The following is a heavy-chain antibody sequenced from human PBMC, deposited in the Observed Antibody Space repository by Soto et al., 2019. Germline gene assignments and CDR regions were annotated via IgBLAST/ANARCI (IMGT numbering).Heavy chain of an antibody. Sequence: ASGKVSCKVSGYTLTELSMHWVRQAPGKGLEWLGGFDPEDGETIYAQKFQGRVTMTEDTSTDTAYMELSSLRSEDTAVYYCATVPPLFYYGSGSYFYWGQGTLVTVSS. CDR3: ATVPPLFYYGSGSYFY. D-gene: IGHD3-10*01. CDR1: GYTLTELS. J-gene: IGHJ4*02. V-gene: IGHV1-24*01. CDR2: FDPEDGET.